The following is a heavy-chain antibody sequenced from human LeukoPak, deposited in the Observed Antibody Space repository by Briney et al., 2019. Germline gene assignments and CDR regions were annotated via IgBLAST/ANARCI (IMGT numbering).Heavy chain of an antibody. CDR2: IYPGDSDT. V-gene: IGHV5-51*01. CDR1: GSSFTSYW. D-gene: IGHD3-10*01. J-gene: IGHJ4*02. CDR3: TRHNCCGSGSYFYYFDY. Sequence: GASQKISCKGSGSSFTSYWIGWVRQMPRKGLEWMGIIYPGDSDTRYSPSFQGQVTISADKSISTAYLQWSSLKAWHTAMYYCTRHNCCGSGSYFYYFDYWGQGPVVTVSS.